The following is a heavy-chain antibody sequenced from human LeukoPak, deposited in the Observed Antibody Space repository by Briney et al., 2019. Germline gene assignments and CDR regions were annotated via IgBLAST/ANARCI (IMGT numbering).Heavy chain of an antibody. CDR3: ARHDLGGSSPFDY. Sequence: ASVKVSCKTSGYTFSNYYMHWVRQAPGQGLEWMGIINPIGTSTTYAQKFQGRVTMTRDTSTSTDFMELSSLRSEDTAVYYCARHDLGGSSPFDYWGQGTLVTVSS. J-gene: IGHJ4*02. V-gene: IGHV1-46*01. CDR1: GYTFSNYY. CDR2: INPIGTST. D-gene: IGHD2-15*01.